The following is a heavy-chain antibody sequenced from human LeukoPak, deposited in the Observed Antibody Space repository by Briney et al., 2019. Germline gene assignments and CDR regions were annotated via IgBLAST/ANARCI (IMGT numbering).Heavy chain of an antibody. CDR3: AKSGLNRFDY. V-gene: IGHV3-23*01. J-gene: IGHJ4*02. Sequence: GGSLRLSCAGSGFTFSSYSMSWVRQAPGKGLGWVSAFSGSGGSTHYADSVRGGFTISRDNSKNTLYLQMNSLRAEDTAVYYCAKSGLNRFDYWGQGTLATVSS. CDR1: GFTFSSYS. D-gene: IGHD2-15*01. CDR2: FSGSGGST.